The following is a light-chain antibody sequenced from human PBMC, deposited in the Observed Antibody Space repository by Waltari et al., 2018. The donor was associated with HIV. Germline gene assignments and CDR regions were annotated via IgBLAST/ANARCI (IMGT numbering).Light chain of an antibody. V-gene: IGLV3-19*01. CDR2: GKN. CDR3: HSRDSSGYSYV. CDR1: SLRSYS. J-gene: IGLJ1*01. Sequence: SSALTQDPDVSVALGQTLKITCQVDSLRSYSANGYQQKPGQAPVLVLHGKNSRPSGVPDRFSGSTSGSTASLTITGAQAEDEAVYHCHSRDSSGYSYVFGNGTQVTVL.